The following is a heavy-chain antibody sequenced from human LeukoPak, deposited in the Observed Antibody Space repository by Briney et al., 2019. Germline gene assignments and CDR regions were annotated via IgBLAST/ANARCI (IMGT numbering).Heavy chain of an antibody. J-gene: IGHJ6*03. Sequence: GASVKVSCKTSGYTFSDYFIHWVRQAPGQGLEWMGIVNPISVDTTYAQRFQGRVSMTRDMSTTTVYMELSSLRSKDTAVYYCARGQGVASYYYYMDVWGKGTTVTVSS. V-gene: IGHV1-46*01. CDR2: VNPISVDT. CDR1: GYTFSDYF. D-gene: IGHD3-3*01. CDR3: ARGQGVASYYYYMDV.